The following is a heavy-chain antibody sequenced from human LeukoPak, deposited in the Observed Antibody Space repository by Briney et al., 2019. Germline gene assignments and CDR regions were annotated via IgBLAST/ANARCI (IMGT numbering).Heavy chain of an antibody. J-gene: IGHJ4*02. CDR2: INHSGSS. D-gene: IGHD6-13*01. V-gene: IGHV4-34*01. Sequence: SETLSLTCAVYGGSFSGYYWSWIRQPPGKGLEWIGEINHSGSSNYNPSLKSRVTISVDTHKNQFSLKLSSVTAADTAVYYCASRGGAAALSRWGQGTLVTVSS. CDR3: ASRGGAAALSR. CDR1: GGSFSGYY.